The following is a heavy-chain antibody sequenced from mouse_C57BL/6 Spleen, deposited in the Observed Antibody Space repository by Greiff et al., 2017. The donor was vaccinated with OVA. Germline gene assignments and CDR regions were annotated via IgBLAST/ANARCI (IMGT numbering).Heavy chain of an antibody. V-gene: IGHV6-6*01. CDR1: GFTFSDAW. J-gene: IGHJ2*01. CDR3: TRPLTSHFDY. D-gene: IGHD5-1*01. Sequence: EVKLVESGGGLVQPGGSMKLSCAASGFTFSDAWMDWVRQSPEKGLEWVAEIRNKANNHATYYTVSVKGRLTISRDDSKSSVYLQMNSLRAEDTGMYYCTRPLTSHFDYWGQGTTLTVSS. CDR2: IRNKANNHAT.